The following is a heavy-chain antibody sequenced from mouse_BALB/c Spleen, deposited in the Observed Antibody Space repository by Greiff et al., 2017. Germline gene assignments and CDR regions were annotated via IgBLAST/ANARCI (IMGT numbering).Heavy chain of an antibody. D-gene: IGHD5-1*01. CDR1: GHNIKDIY. J-gene: IGHJ4*01. V-gene: IGHV14-3*02. CDR3: TGGYLCAMDY. Sequence: VQLQQPGAELVQPGASVKLSCTASGHNIKDIYMHWVKQRPEQGLEWIGRIDPANGNTKDDPKFQGEATITADTSSNTAYLQISSLTSGDAAVFYYTGGYLCAMDYWGEGTSGTV. CDR2: IDPANGNT.